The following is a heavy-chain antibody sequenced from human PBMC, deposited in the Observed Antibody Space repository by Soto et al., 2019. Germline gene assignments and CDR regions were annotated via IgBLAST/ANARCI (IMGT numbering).Heavy chain of an antibody. CDR2: IFSNDEK. Sequence: QVTFKESGPVLVKPTETLTLTCTGSGFSLRKARMGVSWIRQPPGKALEWLAHIFSNDEKSYSTSLKSRLTISKDTYKSHVVLTMTNMDPVDTATYYCARVEVGALTFDYWGQGTLVTVSA. D-gene: IGHD4-17*01. CDR1: GFSLRKARMG. V-gene: IGHV2-26*01. CDR3: ARVEVGALTFDY. J-gene: IGHJ4*02.